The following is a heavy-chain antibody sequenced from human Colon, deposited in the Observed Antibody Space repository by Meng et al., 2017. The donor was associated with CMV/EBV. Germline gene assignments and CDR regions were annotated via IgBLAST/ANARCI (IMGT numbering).Heavy chain of an antibody. V-gene: IGHV7-4-1*02. CDR2: INPQTAHT. Sequence: KASGYLFPLCTINWSRHAPGQWLESMVYINPQTAHTTYVQGLTGRFVFSLDTSVSTAYLQISSLEAEDTAVYYCATGSVAADGKGYWGQGTLVTVSS. CDR1: GYLFPLCT. J-gene: IGHJ1*01. CDR3: ATGSVAADGKGY. D-gene: IGHD6-13*01.